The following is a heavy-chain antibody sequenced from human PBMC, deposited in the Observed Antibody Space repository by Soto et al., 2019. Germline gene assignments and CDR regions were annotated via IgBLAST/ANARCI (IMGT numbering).Heavy chain of an antibody. CDR1: GGSISSGGYY. J-gene: IGHJ5*02. V-gene: IGHV4-31*03. D-gene: IGHD2-2*01. CDR3: ARNIVVVPAATSWFDP. Sequence: QVQLQESGPGLVKPSQTLSLTCTVSGGSISSGGYYWSWIRQHPGKGLEWIGYTYYSGSTYYNPSLKSRVTISVDTSKNQFSLKLSSVTAADTAVYYCARNIVVVPAATSWFDPWGQGTLVTVSS. CDR2: TYYSGST.